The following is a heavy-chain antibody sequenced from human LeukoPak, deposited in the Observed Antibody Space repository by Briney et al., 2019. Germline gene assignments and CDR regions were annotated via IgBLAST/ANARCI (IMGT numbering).Heavy chain of an antibody. CDR2: ISVYNGHT. D-gene: IGHD1-26*01. CDR3: ARDEWEPDY. J-gene: IGHJ4*02. Sequence: ASVKVSCKASGYTFTSYDINWVRQAPGQGLEWLGWISVYNGHTNYAQKLQGRVTMTTDTSTTTAYMELRTLRSDDTAVYYCARDEWEPDYWGQGTLVTVSS. CDR1: GYTFTSYD. V-gene: IGHV1-18*01.